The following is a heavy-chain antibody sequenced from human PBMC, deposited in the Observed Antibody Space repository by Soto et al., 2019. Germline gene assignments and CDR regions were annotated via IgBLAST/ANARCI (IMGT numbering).Heavy chain of an antibody. CDR3: ARAPEHPPRRLCSGGSCYYFDY. CDR1: GFTFSSYS. V-gene: IGHV3-48*02. J-gene: IGHJ4*02. D-gene: IGHD2-15*01. CDR2: ISSSSSTI. Sequence: GGSLRLSCAASGFTFSSYSMNWVRQAPGKGLEWVSYISSSSSTIYYADSVKGRFTISRDNAKNSLYLQMNSLRDEDTAVYYCARAPEHPPRRLCSGGSCYYFDYWGQGTLVTVSS.